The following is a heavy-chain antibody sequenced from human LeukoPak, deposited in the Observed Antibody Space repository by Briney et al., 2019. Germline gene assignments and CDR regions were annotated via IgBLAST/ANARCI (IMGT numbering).Heavy chain of an antibody. V-gene: IGHV4-59*01. CDR3: AGEYGGDAFDI. Sequence: SETLSLICTVSGGSISSYYWSWIRQPPGKGLEWIGYIYYSWSTNYYTYLKSRVTISVDTSKNQFSLKLSSVAAADTAVYSCAGEYGGDAFDIWGQGTMVTVSS. D-gene: IGHD4/OR15-4a*01. CDR2: IYYSWST. CDR1: GGSISSYY. J-gene: IGHJ3*02.